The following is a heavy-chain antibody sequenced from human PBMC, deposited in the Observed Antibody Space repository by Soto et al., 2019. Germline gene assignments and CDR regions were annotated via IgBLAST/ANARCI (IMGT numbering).Heavy chain of an antibody. CDR1: GFTFSSYS. CDR2: ISSGSSYI. CDR3: ARDEYYDFWSGYYDYYYGMDV. D-gene: IGHD3-3*01. Sequence: GRSMRLSCAASGFTFSSYSMNWDRQAPGKGLKRVSSISSGSSYIYCADAVKGRFTISRDNANNSLSLQMNSLRAEDTAVYCCARDEYYDFWSGYYDYYYGMDVWGQGTTVTVSS. J-gene: IGHJ6*02. V-gene: IGHV3-21*01.